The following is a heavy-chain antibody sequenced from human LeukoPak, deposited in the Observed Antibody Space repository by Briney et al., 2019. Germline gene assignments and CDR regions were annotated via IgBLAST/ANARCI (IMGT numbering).Heavy chain of an antibody. V-gene: IGHV4-61*02. CDR2: IYTSGST. Sequence: PSQTLSLTCTVSGGSISSGSYYWSWIRQPAGKGLEWIGRIYTSGSTNYNPSLKSRVTISVGTSKNQFSLKLSSVTAADTAVYYCARGPGRLGYCSGGSCQGYWFDPWGQGTLVTVSS. D-gene: IGHD2-15*01. CDR1: GGSISSGSYY. J-gene: IGHJ5*02. CDR3: ARGPGRLGYCSGGSCQGYWFDP.